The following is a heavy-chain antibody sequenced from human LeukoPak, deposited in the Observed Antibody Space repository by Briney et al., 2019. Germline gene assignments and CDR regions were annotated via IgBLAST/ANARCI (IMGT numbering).Heavy chain of an antibody. CDR1: GGSISSGGYY. D-gene: IGHD6-13*01. J-gene: IGHJ4*02. CDR3: ARDNQGIAAAGQY. Sequence: SQTLSLTCTVSGGSISSGGYYWSWIRQPPGKGLEWIGYIYHSGSTYYNPSLKSRVTISVDRSKNQFSLKLSSVTAADTAVYYCARDNQGIAAAGQYWGQGTLVTVSS. V-gene: IGHV4-30-2*01. CDR2: IYHSGST.